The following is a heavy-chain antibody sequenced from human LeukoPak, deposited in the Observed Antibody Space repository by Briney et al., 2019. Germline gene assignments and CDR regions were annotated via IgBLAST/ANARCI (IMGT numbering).Heavy chain of an antibody. CDR1: GGTFSSYA. CDR2: IIPILGIA. V-gene: IGHV1-69*04. D-gene: IGHD5-24*01. Sequence: SVKVSCKASGGTFSSYAIRWVRQAPGQGLEWMGRIIPILGIANYAQKLQGRVTITADKSTSTAYMELSSLRSEDTAVYYCARGGRGYNLWSFEGYYFDYWGQGTLVTVSS. CDR3: ARGGRGYNLWSFEGYYFDY. J-gene: IGHJ4*02.